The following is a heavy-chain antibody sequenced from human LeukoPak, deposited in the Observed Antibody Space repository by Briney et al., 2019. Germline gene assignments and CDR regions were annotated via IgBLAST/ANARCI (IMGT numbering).Heavy chain of an antibody. CDR2: ISYDGSNK. CDR1: GFTFSSYA. Sequence: GGSLRLSCAASGFTFSSYAMHWVRQAPGKGLEWVAVISYDGSNKYYADSVKGRFTISRDNSKNTLYLRMNSLRAEDTAVYYCARAELGINFRGWYFDLWGRGTLVTVSS. V-gene: IGHV3-30*04. J-gene: IGHJ2*01. D-gene: IGHD7-27*01. CDR3: ARAELGINFRGWYFDL.